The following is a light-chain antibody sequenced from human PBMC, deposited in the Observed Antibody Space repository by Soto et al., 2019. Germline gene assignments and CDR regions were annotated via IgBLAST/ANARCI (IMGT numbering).Light chain of an antibody. CDR3: CSYAVRSTFDVV. CDR2: EGS. CDR1: SSDVGSYNL. V-gene: IGLV2-23*03. Sequence: QSVLTQPASVSGSPGQSITISCTGTSSDVGSYNLVSWYQQHPGKAPKLMIYEGSKRPSGFSNRFSGSKSGNTASLTISGLQAEDEADYYCCSYAVRSTFDVVFGVGTTLTVL. J-gene: IGLJ2*01.